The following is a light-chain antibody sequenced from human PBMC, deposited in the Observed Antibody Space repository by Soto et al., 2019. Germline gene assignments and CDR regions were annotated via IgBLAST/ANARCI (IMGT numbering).Light chain of an antibody. CDR3: QQSYSTPYT. CDR2: AAS. Sequence: DIQMTQSPSSLSASVGDRVTITCRASQSISSYLNWYQQKPGKAPKLLIYAASSLQSGVPSRFSGSGSGTDFTLSSSSLHPEPFATYYCQQSYSTPYTFVQGTKLEIK. CDR1: QSISSY. J-gene: IGKJ2*01. V-gene: IGKV1-39*01.